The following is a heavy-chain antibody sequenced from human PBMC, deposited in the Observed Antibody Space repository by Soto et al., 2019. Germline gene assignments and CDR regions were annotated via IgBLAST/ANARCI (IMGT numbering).Heavy chain of an antibody. CDR3: AKPTTSGSLDY. D-gene: IGHD1-26*01. Sequence: LRLSCAASGFTFSSYGMHWVRQAPGKGLEWVAVISYDGSNKYYADSVKGRFTISRDNSKNTLYLQMNSLRAEDTAVYYCAKPTTSGSLDYWGQGTLVTVSS. CDR1: GFTFSSYG. J-gene: IGHJ4*02. CDR2: ISYDGSNK. V-gene: IGHV3-30*18.